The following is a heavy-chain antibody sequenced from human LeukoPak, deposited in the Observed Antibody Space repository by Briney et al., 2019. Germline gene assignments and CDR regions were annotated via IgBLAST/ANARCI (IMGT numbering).Heavy chain of an antibody. D-gene: IGHD3-10*02. Sequence: KSGGSLRLSCVASGFTFSDYYMSWIRQAPGKGLEWISYISSSGTTIYYTDSVKGRLTISRDNAKNSLYLQTNSLRAEDTAVYYCAELGITMIGGVWGKGTTVTISS. J-gene: IGHJ6*04. V-gene: IGHV3-11*04. CDR1: GFTFSDYY. CDR2: ISSSGTTI. CDR3: AELGITMIGGV.